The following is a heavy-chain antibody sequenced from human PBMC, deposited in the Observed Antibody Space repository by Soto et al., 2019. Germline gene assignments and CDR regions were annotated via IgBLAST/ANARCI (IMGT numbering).Heavy chain of an antibody. Sequence: QVQLQQWGAGLLKPSETLSLTCAVYGGSFSGYYWSWIRQPPGKGLEWIGEINHSGSTNYNPSLKSRVTIXVXTYXNQFSLKLSSVTAADTAVYYCARGWAIVVVTPFDPWGQGTLVTVSS. CDR2: INHSGST. J-gene: IGHJ5*02. CDR1: GGSFSGYY. V-gene: IGHV4-34*01. D-gene: IGHD3-22*01. CDR3: ARGWAIVVVTPFDP.